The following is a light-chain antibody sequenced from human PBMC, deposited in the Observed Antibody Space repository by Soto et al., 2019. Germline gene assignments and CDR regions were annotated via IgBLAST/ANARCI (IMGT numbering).Light chain of an antibody. V-gene: IGKV3-15*01. Sequence: EIVMTQSPATLSVSPGERATLSCRASQSVSSYLAWYQQKPGQAPRLLIYGASTRATGIPARFSGSGSGTEFTLTISSLQSEDFAVYYCQQYNDWPSITFCQGTRLEI. CDR3: QQYNDWPSIT. J-gene: IGKJ5*01. CDR2: GAS. CDR1: QSVSSY.